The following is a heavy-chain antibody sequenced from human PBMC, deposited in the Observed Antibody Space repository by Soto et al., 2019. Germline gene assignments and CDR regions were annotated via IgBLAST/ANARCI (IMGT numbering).Heavy chain of an antibody. CDR1: GGSVSSGGYY. J-gene: IGHJ5*02. CDR2: IYYSGNT. CDR3: AREPLT. Sequence: QVQLQESGPGLVKPSPTLSLTCTVSGGSVSSGGYYWGWIRQHPGKGLEWIGYIYYSGNTYYNPSLKNRVTVSVDTDKNQLPPKPSSVTAAHTAVYYCAREPLTWGQGTLVTVSS. V-gene: IGHV4-31*03.